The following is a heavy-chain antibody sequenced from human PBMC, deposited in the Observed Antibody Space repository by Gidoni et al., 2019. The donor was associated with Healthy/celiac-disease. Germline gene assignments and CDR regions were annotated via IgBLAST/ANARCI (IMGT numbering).Heavy chain of an antibody. J-gene: IGHJ6*02. CDR1: GGSISSYY. Sequence: QVQLQESGPGLVKPSETLSLTCTVSGGSISSYYWSWIRQPPGKGLEWIGYIYYSGSTNYNPSLKSRVTISVDTSKNQFSLKLSSVTAADTAVYYCARQYSYGHYYYYYGMDVWGQGTTVTVSS. D-gene: IGHD5-18*01. CDR3: ARQYSYGHYYYYYGMDV. CDR2: IYYSGST. V-gene: IGHV4-59*01.